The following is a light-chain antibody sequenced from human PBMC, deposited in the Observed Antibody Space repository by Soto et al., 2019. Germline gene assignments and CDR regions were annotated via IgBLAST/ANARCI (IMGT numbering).Light chain of an antibody. CDR3: QQRGNWIT. Sequence: ESVLTQSPATLSLSPGERATLSCRASQSVNSYLAWYQQKPGQAPRLLIYDASNRATGIPARFSGSGSGTDFTLTISSLEPEDFAVYYCQQRGNWITFGQGTRLEIK. CDR2: DAS. CDR1: QSVNSY. V-gene: IGKV3-11*01. J-gene: IGKJ5*01.